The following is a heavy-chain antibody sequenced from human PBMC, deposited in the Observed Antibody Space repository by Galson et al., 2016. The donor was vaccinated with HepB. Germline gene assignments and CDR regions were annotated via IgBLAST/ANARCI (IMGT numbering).Heavy chain of an antibody. CDR3: TARAAK. CDR2: IRGKSDGGTT. D-gene: IGHD2-15*01. J-gene: IGHJ4*02. V-gene: IGHV3-15*01. Sequence: SLRLSCAASGFTFTNAWVSWVRQAPGKGLEWVGRIRGKSDGGTTDYAAAVKGRFTISRDDSKNTLYLQMSSLTTEDTAVYYCTARAAKGGQGTLITVSS. CDR1: GFTFTNAW.